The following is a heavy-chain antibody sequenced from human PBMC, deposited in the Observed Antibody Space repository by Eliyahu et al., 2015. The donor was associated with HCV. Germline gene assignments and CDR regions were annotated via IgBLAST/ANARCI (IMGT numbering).Heavy chain of an antibody. Sequence: EVQLLESGGGLVQPGGSLRLSCAXSGFTFXSXAMSWVRQAPGKGLEWVSLITGSGSNTXYGDPVKGRFTIARDNSKNTVYLQMNSLRAEDTAVYYCAKTWGRGDYTLDYWGQGTPVTVSS. J-gene: IGHJ4*02. CDR1: GFTFXSXA. V-gene: IGHV3-23*01. CDR3: AKTWGRGDYTLDY. CDR2: ITGSGSNT. D-gene: IGHD4-17*01.